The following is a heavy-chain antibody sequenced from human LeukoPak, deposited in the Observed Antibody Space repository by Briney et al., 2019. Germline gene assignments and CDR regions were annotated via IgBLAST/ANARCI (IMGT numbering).Heavy chain of an antibody. J-gene: IGHJ3*02. CDR2: IHNGGST. Sequence: GGSLRLSCAASGFTVSSHYMSWVRQAPGKGLEWVSVIHNGGSTYHADSVKGRFTISRDNSKNTLYLQMSSMRVEDTAVYYCASLAGDIWGQGAMVTVSS. CDR3: ASLAGDI. V-gene: IGHV3-66*02. D-gene: IGHD6-19*01. CDR1: GFTVSSHY.